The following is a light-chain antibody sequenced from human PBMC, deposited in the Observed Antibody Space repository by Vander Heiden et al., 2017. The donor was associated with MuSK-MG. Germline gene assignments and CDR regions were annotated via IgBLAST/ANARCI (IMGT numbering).Light chain of an antibody. CDR3: KVWDSSSDHPGV. CDR2: YDS. V-gene: IGLV3-21*04. J-gene: IGLJ1*01. Sequence: SYVLTQPPSVSVAPGETARITCGGNNSGSKSVHWYQQKPGHAPVLVIYYDSARPSGLPERFSGSNSGNTATLTSSRVEAGDEADYYCKVWDSSSDHPGVFGTGTKVTVL. CDR1: NSGSKS.